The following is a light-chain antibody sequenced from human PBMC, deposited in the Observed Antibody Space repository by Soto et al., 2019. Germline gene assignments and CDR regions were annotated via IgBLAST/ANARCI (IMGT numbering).Light chain of an antibody. J-gene: IGKJ4*01. CDR3: QQYNDWPSLT. V-gene: IGKV3-15*01. CDR2: GAS. CDR1: QSVSSN. Sequence: EMLMTQSPATLSVSPGEGANLSCRASQSVSSNLAWYQQKPGQAPRLLIFGASTRAPGIPARFSGSGSGTEFTLTISGLQSEDSAFYYCQQYNDWPSLTFGGGTKVEI.